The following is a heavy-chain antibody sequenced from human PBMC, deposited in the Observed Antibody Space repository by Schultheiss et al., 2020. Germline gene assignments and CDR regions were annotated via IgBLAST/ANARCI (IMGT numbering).Heavy chain of an antibody. J-gene: IGHJ4*02. V-gene: IGHV4-39*07. D-gene: IGHD3-9*01. CDR1: GGSVSSGSYY. CDR2: IYYSGST. Sequence: SETLSLTCTVSGGSVSSGSYYWGWIRQPPGKGLEWIGSIYYSGSTYYNPSLKSRVTISVDTSKNQFSLKLSSVTAADTAVYYCARRYFGSFDYWGQGTLVTVSS. CDR3: ARRYFGSFDY.